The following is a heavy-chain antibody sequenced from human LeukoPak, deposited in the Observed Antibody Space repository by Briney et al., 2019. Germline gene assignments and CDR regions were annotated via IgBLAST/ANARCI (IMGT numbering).Heavy chain of an antibody. CDR1: GFTFSSYS. D-gene: IGHD4-23*01. J-gene: IGHJ4*02. Sequence: NPGGSLRLSCAASGFTFSSYSMNWVRQAPGKGLEWVSSISSSSTYIYYADSVRGRFTISRDNAKNSLYLQMNSLRAEDTAVYYCARGLTTVVTPNYFDYWGQGTLVTVSS. CDR2: ISSSSTYI. CDR3: ARGLTTVVTPNYFDY. V-gene: IGHV3-21*01.